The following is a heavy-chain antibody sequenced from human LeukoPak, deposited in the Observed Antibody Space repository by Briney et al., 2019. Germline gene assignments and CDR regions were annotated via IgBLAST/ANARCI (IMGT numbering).Heavy chain of an antibody. J-gene: IGHJ6*03. V-gene: IGHV3-53*01. CDR2: IYSGGST. Sequence: GGSLRLSCAASGFTVSSNYMSWVRQAPGKGLEWVSVIYSGGSTYYADSVKGRFTISRDNSKNTLYLQMNSLRAEDTAVYYCARIGYEYYYYYMDVWGKGTTVTISS. CDR1: GFTVSSNY. D-gene: IGHD5-12*01. CDR3: ARIGYEYYYYYMDV.